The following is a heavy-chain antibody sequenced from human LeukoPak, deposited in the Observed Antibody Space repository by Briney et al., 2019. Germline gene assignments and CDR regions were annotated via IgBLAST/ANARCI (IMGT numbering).Heavy chain of an antibody. CDR3: ARVYLRDFWSGSPFGY. V-gene: IGHV1-69*04. Sequence: ASVKVSCKPSGGTFSSYAISWVRQAPGQGLEWMGRIIPISGITSYAQKFQGRVTITADKSTSTAYMDLSSLTSADTAVFYCARVYLRDFWSGSPFGYWGQGTLVTVSS. CDR2: IIPISGIT. CDR1: GGTFSSYA. D-gene: IGHD3-3*01. J-gene: IGHJ4*02.